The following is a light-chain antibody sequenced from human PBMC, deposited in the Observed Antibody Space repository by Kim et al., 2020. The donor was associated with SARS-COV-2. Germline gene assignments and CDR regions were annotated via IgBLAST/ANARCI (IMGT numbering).Light chain of an antibody. CDR2: GAS. Sequence: SASVGYRVTITGRATQSVSIMLKWYQQRPGKAHRILIYGASTLQSGVPSRFSGSGSGTGFTLTISSLQPEDFAIYYCQQTFSTQYSFGEGTKLEI. J-gene: IGKJ2*03. V-gene: IGKV1-39*01. CDR1: QSVSIM. CDR3: QQTFSTQYS.